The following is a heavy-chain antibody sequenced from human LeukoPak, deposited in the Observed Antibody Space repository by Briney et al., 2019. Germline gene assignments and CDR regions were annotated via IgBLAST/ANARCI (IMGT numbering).Heavy chain of an antibody. CDR3: ARDSLTGTTKPLDY. CDR2: IYYSGST. D-gene: IGHD1-7*01. Sequence: SETLSLTCAVYGGSFSGYYWSWIRQPPGKGLEWIGSIYYSGSTYYNPSLKSRVTISVDTSKNQFSLKLSSVTAADTAVYYCARDSLTGTTKPLDYWGQGTLVTVSS. V-gene: IGHV4-34*01. CDR1: GGSFSGYY. J-gene: IGHJ4*02.